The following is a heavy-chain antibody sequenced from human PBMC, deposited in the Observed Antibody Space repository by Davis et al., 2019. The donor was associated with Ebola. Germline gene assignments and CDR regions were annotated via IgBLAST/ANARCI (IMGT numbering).Heavy chain of an antibody. D-gene: IGHD4-11*01. CDR3: ARAATVGAWFDP. Sequence: SETLSLTCTVSGGSVSSGSYYWSWIRQPPGKGLEWIGEINHSGSTNYNPSLKSRVTISVDTSKNQFSLKLSSVTAADTAVYYCARAATVGAWFDPWGQGTLVTVSS. CDR1: GGSVSSGSYY. CDR2: INHSGST. J-gene: IGHJ5*02. V-gene: IGHV4-39*07.